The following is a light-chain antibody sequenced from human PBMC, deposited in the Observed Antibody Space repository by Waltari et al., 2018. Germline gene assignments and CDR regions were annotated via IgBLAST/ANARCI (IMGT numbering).Light chain of an antibody. CDR3: YSSDTTGLRV. CDR2: EDT. CDR1: ELPRKY. V-gene: IGLV3-10*01. J-gene: IGLJ1*01. Sequence: SYELTQPLSVSVSPGQTARITCSGHELPRKYAYWFQQKSGQPPRLVIYEDTKRPSGIPARLSGSSSGRVATWTSTGAQVDDEADYYCYSSDTTGLRVFGGGTTVVVL.